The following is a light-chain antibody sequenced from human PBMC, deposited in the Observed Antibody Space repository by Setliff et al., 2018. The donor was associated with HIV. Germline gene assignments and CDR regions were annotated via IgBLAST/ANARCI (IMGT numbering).Light chain of an antibody. CDR3: TSYTSSFTYV. CDR2: DVS. J-gene: IGLJ1*01. CDR1: SSDVGGYNY. V-gene: IGLV2-14*01. Sequence: LTQPASVSGSPGQSITISCTGTSSDVGGYNYVSWYQQHPGKAPKLMIFDVSRRPSGVSNRFSGSKSGNTAALTISGLQAEDEADYYCTSYTSSFTYVF.